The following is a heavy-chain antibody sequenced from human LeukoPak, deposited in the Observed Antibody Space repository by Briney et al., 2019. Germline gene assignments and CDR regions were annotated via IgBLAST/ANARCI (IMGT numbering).Heavy chain of an antibody. CDR3: AKSRKDTAMVIDY. D-gene: IGHD5-18*01. V-gene: IGHV3-21*01. J-gene: IGHJ4*02. Sequence: GGSLRLSCAASGFTVSSNYMNWVRQAPGKGLEWVSSISSSSSYIYYADSVKGRFTISRDNAKNSLYLQMNSLRAEDTAVYYCAKSRKDTAMVIDYWGQGTLVTVSS. CDR2: ISSSSSYI. CDR1: GFTVSSNY.